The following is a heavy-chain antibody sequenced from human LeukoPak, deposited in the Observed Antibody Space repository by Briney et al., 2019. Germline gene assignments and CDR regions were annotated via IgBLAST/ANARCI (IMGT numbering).Heavy chain of an antibody. V-gene: IGHV3-21*01. CDR1: GFTFSSYS. J-gene: IGHJ4*02. CDR3: ARGLSGSYFYFDY. D-gene: IGHD1-26*01. CDR2: ISSSSSYI. Sequence: GGSLRLSCAASGFTFSSYSMNWVRQAPGKGLEWASSISSSSSYIYYADSVKGRFTISRGNAKNSLYLQMNSLRAEDTAVYYCARGLSGSYFYFDYWGQGTLVTVSS.